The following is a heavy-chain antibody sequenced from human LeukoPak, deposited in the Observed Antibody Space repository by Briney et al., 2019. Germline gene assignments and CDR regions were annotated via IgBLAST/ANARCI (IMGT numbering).Heavy chain of an antibody. V-gene: IGHV3-48*02. CDR3: ARDGVGYYDSSGYPNWFDP. CDR2: ISSSSTI. J-gene: IGHJ5*02. D-gene: IGHD3-22*01. CDR1: GFTFSSYS. Sequence: PGGSLRLSCAASGFTFSSYSMNWVRQAPGKGLEWVSYISSSSTIYYADSVKGRFTISRDNAKNSLYLQMNSLRDEDTAVYYCARDGVGYYDSSGYPNWFDPWGQGTLVTVSS.